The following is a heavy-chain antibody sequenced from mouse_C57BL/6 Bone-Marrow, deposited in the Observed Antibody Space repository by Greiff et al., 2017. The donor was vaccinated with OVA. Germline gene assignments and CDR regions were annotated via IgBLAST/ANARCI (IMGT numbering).Heavy chain of an antibody. D-gene: IGHD2-5*01. V-gene: IGHV1-15*01. CDR3: TRSDYSNSVLYSYAMDY. J-gene: IGHJ4*01. CDR1: GYTFTDYE. CDR2: IDPETGGT. Sequence: QVQLQQSGAELVRPGASVTLSCKASGYTFTDYEMHWVKQTPVHGLEWIGAIDPETGGTAYNQKFKGKAILTADKSSSPAYMELRSLTSEDSAVYYCTRSDYSNSVLYSYAMDYWGQGTSVTVSS.